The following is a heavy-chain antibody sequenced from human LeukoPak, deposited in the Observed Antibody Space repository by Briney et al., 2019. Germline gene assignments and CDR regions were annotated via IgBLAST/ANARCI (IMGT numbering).Heavy chain of an antibody. CDR3: VRGLRSGSNYFFYGMDV. V-gene: IGHV4-38-2*02. D-gene: IGHD3-10*01. Sequence: SETMSVTCTVDGYSINNGYFWGWIRQPPGKGLEYIGTVFHSGDTYYNPSLKSRVTISLDTSTNEISLKLRSATAADTAVYYCVRGLRSGSNYFFYGMDVWGKGTTVTVSS. CDR1: GYSINNGYF. CDR2: VFHSGDT. J-gene: IGHJ6*04.